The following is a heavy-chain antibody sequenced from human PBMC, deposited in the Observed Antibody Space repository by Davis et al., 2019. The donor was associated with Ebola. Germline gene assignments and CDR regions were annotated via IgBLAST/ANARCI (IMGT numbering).Heavy chain of an antibody. D-gene: IGHD4-17*01. CDR3: IREDDFGDHVESY. V-gene: IGHV1-46*03. CDR1: GNTFTNYY. J-gene: IGHJ4*02. CDR2: DNPSGDIT. Sequence: ASVKVSCKTSGNTFTNYYIHWVRQSPGQGLEWMGIDNPSGDITSYAPRFQDRITLTRDTPTSTVYMELTSLRSDDTAVYFCIREDDFGDHVESYWGQGTLVTVSS.